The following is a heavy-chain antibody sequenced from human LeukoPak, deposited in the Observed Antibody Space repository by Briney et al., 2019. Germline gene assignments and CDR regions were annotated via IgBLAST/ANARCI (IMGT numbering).Heavy chain of an antibody. CDR2: IYHSGST. J-gene: IGHJ2*01. CDR1: GGSISSSNW. V-gene: IGHV4-4*02. D-gene: IGHD6-6*01. CDR3: ARVPSPVSPHPARYWYFDL. Sequence: PSETLSLTCAVSGGSISSSNWWSWVRQPPGKGLEWIGEIYHSGSTNYNPSLKSRVTISVDKSKNQFSLKLSSVTAADTAVYYCARVPSPVSPHPARYWYFDLWGRGTLVTVSS.